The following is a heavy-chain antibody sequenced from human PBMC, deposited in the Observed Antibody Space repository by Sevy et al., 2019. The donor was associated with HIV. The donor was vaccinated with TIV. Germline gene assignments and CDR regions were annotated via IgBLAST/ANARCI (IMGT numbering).Heavy chain of an antibody. Sequence: SETLSLTCTVSGGSISSGDCYWSWIRQPPGKGLEWIGYIYYSGSTYYNPSLKSRVTISVDTSKNQFSLKLSSVTAADTAVYYFASAGYYYDSSGYFRPYYFDYWGQGTLVTVSS. J-gene: IGHJ4*02. D-gene: IGHD3-22*01. V-gene: IGHV4-30-4*01. CDR2: IYYSGST. CDR1: GGSISSGDCY. CDR3: ASAGYYYDSSGYFRPYYFDY.